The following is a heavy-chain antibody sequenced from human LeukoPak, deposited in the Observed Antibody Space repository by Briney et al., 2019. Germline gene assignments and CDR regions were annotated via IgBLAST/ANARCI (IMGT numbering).Heavy chain of an antibody. Sequence: ASVKVSCKASGYTFTSYGISWVRQAPEQGLEWMGWISAYNGNTNYAQKLQGRVTMTTDTSTSTAYMELRSLRSDDTAVYYCARAEEVLLWFGELLPDAFDIWGQGTMVTVSS. CDR2: ISAYNGNT. J-gene: IGHJ3*02. V-gene: IGHV1-18*01. D-gene: IGHD3-10*01. CDR1: GYTFTSYG. CDR3: ARAEEVLLWFGELLPDAFDI.